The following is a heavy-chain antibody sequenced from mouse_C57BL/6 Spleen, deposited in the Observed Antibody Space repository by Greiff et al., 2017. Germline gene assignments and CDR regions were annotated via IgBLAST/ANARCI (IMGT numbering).Heavy chain of an antibody. D-gene: IGHD1-1*01. CDR2: IDPSDSYT. CDR1: GYTFTSYW. CDR3: ARGRYYGSSYVDWFAY. V-gene: IGHV1-50*01. Sequence: QVQLQQPGAELVKPGASVKLSCKASGYTFTSYWMQWVKQRPGQGLEWIGEIDPSDSYTNYNQKFKGKATLTVDTSSSTAYMQLSSLTSEDSAVYYCARGRYYGSSYVDWFAYWGQGTLVTVSA. J-gene: IGHJ3*01.